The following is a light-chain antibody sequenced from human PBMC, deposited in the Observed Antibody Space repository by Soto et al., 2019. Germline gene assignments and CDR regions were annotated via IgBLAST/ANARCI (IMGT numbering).Light chain of an antibody. Sequence: DIVMTQSPLFLPVIPGEPASISCRSSQSVLHTNGHNDLDWYLQKPGQSPQLLIYMGSNRASGVHDRFSGSGSRTDFTLKISRVEAEDVGVYYCMQGLKTFTFGRGTRLEIK. CDR3: MQGLKTFT. CDR1: QSVLHTNGHND. J-gene: IGKJ5*01. CDR2: MGS. V-gene: IGKV2-28*01.